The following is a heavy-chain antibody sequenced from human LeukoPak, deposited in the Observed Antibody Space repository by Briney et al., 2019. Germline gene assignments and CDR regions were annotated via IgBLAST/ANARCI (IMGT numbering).Heavy chain of an antibody. V-gene: IGHV4-59*01. CDR3: ARASIFGVVRAIDY. Sequence: PSETLSLTCTVSGGSFSSYYWSWIRQPPGKGLEWIGYIYYSGTTNYNPSLKSRLTISVDTSKNQFSLKLSSVTAADTAIYYCARASIFGVVRAIDYWGQGTLATVSS. J-gene: IGHJ4*02. D-gene: IGHD3-3*01. CDR1: GGSFSSYY. CDR2: IYYSGTT.